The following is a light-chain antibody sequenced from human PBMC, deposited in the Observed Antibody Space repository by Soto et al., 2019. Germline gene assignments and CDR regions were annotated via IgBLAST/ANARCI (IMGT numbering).Light chain of an antibody. CDR3: SSYTGSSNYVV. J-gene: IGLJ2*01. Sequence: QSVLTQPASVSGSPGQSITISCTGTSSDVGGYNYVSWYQQHPGKAPKLMIYDVNNRPSGVSNRFSGSKSGNTASLTISGLQAEDEDDYYCSSYTGSSNYVVFGGGTKLTVL. V-gene: IGLV2-14*01. CDR1: SSDVGGYNY. CDR2: DVN.